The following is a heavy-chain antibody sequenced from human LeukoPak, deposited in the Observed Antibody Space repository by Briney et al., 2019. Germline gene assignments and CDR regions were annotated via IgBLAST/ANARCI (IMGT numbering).Heavy chain of an antibody. CDR3: ARDRYCSGGSCYGYYYYYGMDV. D-gene: IGHD2-15*01. J-gene: IGHJ6*04. V-gene: IGHV3-11*06. Sequence: PGQSMRLSSAASGLTFSNYYMSWIRQAPGNGLEWVSYILSIISYKNYADSVKGRFTISRDNAKNSLYLQMKSLRAEDTAVYYCARDRYCSGGSCYGYYYYYGMDVWGKGTTVTVSS. CDR1: GLTFSNYY. CDR2: ILSIISYK.